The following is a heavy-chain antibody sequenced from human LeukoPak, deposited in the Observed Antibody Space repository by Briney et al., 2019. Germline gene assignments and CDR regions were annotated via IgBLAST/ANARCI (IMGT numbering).Heavy chain of an antibody. CDR2: IIPIFGMA. CDR3: ASTVGATQYYFDY. D-gene: IGHD1-26*01. J-gene: IGHJ4*02. CDR1: GGTFSRYS. Sequence: PVKVSCKASGGTFSRYSISWVRQPPGQGLEGMGTIIPIFGMANYAQKFLGRVTIPADTSTSTAYMGLRSLRSEDTAVYYCASTVGATQYYFDYWGEGTLVTVSS. V-gene: IGHV1-69*02.